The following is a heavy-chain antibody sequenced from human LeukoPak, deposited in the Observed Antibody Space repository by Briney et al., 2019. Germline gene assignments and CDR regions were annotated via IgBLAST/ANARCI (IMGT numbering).Heavy chain of an antibody. J-gene: IGHJ4*02. Sequence: HSGGSLRLSCAASGFTFSGYWMHWVRQVPGKGLVWVSRTNSDGSSTNYADSVKGRFTISRDNAKSTLYLKMNSLRAEDTAVYYCARGRDSSAYPYFDYWGQGTLVTVSS. CDR3: ARGRDSSAYPYFDY. CDR1: GFTFSGYW. CDR2: TNSDGSST. V-gene: IGHV3-74*01. D-gene: IGHD3-22*01.